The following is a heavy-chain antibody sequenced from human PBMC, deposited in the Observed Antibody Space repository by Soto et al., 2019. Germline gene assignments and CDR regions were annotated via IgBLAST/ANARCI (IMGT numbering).Heavy chain of an antibody. CDR2: IHYSGST. V-gene: IGHV4-59*01. J-gene: IGHJ6*02. CDR3: AGWARGYCSSTSWYDSPGLEYGMDV. D-gene: IGHD2-2*01. Sequence: QVQLQESGPGLVKPSETLSLTCTVTGGAISSYSWSWIRQPPGQGLEWIGHIHYSGSTNYNPSLRSRLTISVDTSKIKFSLRLSSVTAADTAVYYSAGWARGYCSSTSWYDSPGLEYGMDVWGQGTTFTVAS. CDR1: GGAISSYS.